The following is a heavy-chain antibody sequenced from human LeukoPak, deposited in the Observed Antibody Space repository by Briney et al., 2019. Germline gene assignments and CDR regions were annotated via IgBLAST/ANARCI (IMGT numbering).Heavy chain of an antibody. D-gene: IGHD6-13*01. CDR2: ITGSSST. CDR1: GFTFSRHA. CDR3: AKGGSSSWASSWYFDL. Sequence: GAPLRLSCAGSGFTFSRHAMSWVRQAPGKGLYWVSGITGSSSTYYADSVKGRFTISRDNSKNTLYLQMDSLRAEDTALYYCAKGGSSSWASSWYFDLWGRGTLVTVSS. J-gene: IGHJ2*01. V-gene: IGHV3-23*01.